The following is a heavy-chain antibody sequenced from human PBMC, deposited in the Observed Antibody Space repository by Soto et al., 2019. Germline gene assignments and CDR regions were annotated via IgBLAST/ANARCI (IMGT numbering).Heavy chain of an antibody. CDR1: GFSFRSYH. CDR2: ISNDGSKK. J-gene: IGHJ5*02. CDR3: AKTSPGIAAAGTLWFDP. D-gene: IGHD6-13*01. Sequence: GGSLRLSCAASGFSFRSYHMDWVRQAPGKGLEWVAVISNDGSKKYYADSVKGRFTISRDNSKNTLYLQMNSLRAEDTAVYYCAKTSPGIAAAGTLWFDPWGQGTLVTVS. V-gene: IGHV3-30-3*02.